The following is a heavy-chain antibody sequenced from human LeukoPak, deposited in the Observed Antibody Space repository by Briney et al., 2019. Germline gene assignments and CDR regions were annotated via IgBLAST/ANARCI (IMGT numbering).Heavy chain of an antibody. V-gene: IGHV4-59*11. CDR1: GVSISSHY. Sequence: PSETLSLTCTVSGVSISSHYYSWIRQPPGKGLEWIGYISYTGTTIYNPSLKSRVTISLDMSKNQFSLKLSSVTAADTAVYYCARVLWFGELLYWFDPWGQGTLVTVSS. D-gene: IGHD3-10*01. CDR3: ARVLWFGELLYWFDP. CDR2: ISYTGTT. J-gene: IGHJ5*02.